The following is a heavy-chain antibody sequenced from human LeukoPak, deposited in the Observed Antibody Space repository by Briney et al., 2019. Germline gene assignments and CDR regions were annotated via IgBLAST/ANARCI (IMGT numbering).Heavy chain of an antibody. Sequence: GGSLRLSCAVSGFTFSDYWVTWVRQTPGKGLEFVANINRDGSVKNYVDSVKGRFTISRDNPKNSLYLQMTSLRVDDTAIYYCARDPGFSSFDYWGQGTLVTVSS. D-gene: IGHD3-3*02. CDR1: GFTFSDYW. CDR2: INRDGSVK. V-gene: IGHV3-7*01. J-gene: IGHJ4*02. CDR3: ARDPGFSSFDY.